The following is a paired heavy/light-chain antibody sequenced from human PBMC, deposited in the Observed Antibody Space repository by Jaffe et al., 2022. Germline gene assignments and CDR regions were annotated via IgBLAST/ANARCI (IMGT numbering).Light chain of an antibody. CDR2: DVS. Sequence: QSALTQPRSVSGSPGQSVTISCTGTSSDVGGYNYVSWYQQHPGKAPKLMIYDVSKRPSGVPDRFSGSKSGNTASLTISGLQAEDEADYYCCSYAGSYLYVFGTGTKVTVL. J-gene: IGLJ1*01. CDR3: CSYAGSYLYV. V-gene: IGLV2-11*01. CDR1: SSDVGGYNY.
Heavy chain of an antibody. CDR2: ISWDGGST. V-gene: IGHV3-43D*04. CDR1: GFTFDDYA. D-gene: IGHD4-17*01. CDR3: AKDISGDYDGGRGFDY. Sequence: EVQLVESGGVVVQPGGSLRLSCAASGFTFDDYAMHWVRQAPGKGLEWVSLISWDGGSTYYADSVKGRFTISRDNSKNSLYLQMNSLRAEDTALYYCAKDISGDYDGGRGFDYWGQGTLVTVSS. J-gene: IGHJ4*02.